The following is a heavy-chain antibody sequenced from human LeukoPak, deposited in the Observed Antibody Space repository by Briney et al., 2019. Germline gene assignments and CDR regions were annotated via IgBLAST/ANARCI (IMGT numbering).Heavy chain of an antibody. CDR3: ARDYLVGAPLDS. Sequence: SETLSLTCTVSGVSITNYYWAWIRQPAGKGLEWIGRMYISGSTNYNPSLKSRVSISIDKTKNQFSLKLRSVTAADTAVYYCARDYLVGAPLDSWGQGTLVTVSS. J-gene: IGHJ4*02. V-gene: IGHV4-4*07. D-gene: IGHD1-26*01. CDR1: GVSITNYY. CDR2: MYISGST.